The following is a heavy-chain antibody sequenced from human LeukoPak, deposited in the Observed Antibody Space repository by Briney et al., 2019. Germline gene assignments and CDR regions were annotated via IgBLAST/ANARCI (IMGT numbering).Heavy chain of an antibody. CDR1: DFNFRTYG. CDR3: AKGGWYYYDQFDY. D-gene: IGHD3-22*01. Sequence: GGSLRLSCAASDFNFRTYGMHWVRQAPGKGLEWVAFIRYDGSNKYYADSVKGRFTISRDNSKNTLYLQMNSLRAEDTAVYYCAKGGWYYYDQFDYWGQGTLVTVSS. V-gene: IGHV3-30*02. J-gene: IGHJ4*02. CDR2: IRYDGSNK.